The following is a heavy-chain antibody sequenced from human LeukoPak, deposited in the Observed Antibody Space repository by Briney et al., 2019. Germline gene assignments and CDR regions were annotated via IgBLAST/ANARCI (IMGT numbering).Heavy chain of an antibody. CDR2: ISGGGTTI. V-gene: IGHV3-48*02. CDR3: ARDSTYDSSGYFLYYFDY. Sequence: HPGGSLRLSCAASGFTFSSYSMNWVRQAPGKGLEWTSYISGGGTTIYYANSVKGRFTISRDNAKNSLYLQMNSLRDEDTAVYYCARDSTYDSSGYFLYYFDYWGQGTLGTVSS. CDR1: GFTFSSYS. D-gene: IGHD3-22*01. J-gene: IGHJ4*02.